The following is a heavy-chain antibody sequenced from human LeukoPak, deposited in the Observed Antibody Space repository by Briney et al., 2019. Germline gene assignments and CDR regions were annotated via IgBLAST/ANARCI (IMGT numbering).Heavy chain of an antibody. J-gene: IGHJ6*02. D-gene: IGHD2-2*01. Sequence: GGSLRLSCAASGFTFSSYAMSWVRQAPGKWLEWVSAISGSGGSTYYADSVKGRFTISRDNSKNTLYLQMNSLRAEDTAVYYCAKGQSIVVVPAAISGPDYYYYGMDVWGQGTTVTVSS. CDR1: GFTFSSYA. CDR3: AKGQSIVVVPAAISGPDYYYYGMDV. V-gene: IGHV3-23*01. CDR2: ISGSGGST.